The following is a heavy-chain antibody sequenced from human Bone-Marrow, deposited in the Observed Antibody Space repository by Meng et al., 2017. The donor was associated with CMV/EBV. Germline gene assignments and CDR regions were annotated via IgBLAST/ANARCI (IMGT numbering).Heavy chain of an antibody. D-gene: IGHD6-13*01. V-gene: IGHV4-39*01. J-gene: IGHJ4*02. CDR3: ARGYSSSWTQYYFDD. Sequence: VSISSRIYCWGWIRQPTGKGLEWIGGIYYSGSTYSNPSLKSRVTISVDTSKNQFSLKLSSVTAADTAVYYCARGYSSSWTQYYFDDWGQGTLVTVSS. CDR1: VSISSRIYC. CDR2: IYYSGST.